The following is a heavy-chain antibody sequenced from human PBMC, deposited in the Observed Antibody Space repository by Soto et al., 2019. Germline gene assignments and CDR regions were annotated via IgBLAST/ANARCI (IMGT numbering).Heavy chain of an antibody. CDR1: GFTFSSYA. D-gene: IGHD3-10*01. J-gene: IGHJ4*02. Sequence: GGSLRLSCAASGFTFSSYAMSWVRQAPGKGLEWVSAISGSGGSTYYADSVKGRFTISRDNSKNTLYLQMNSLRAEDTAVYYFTSSMIRGVIRPYWGQGNLLTVAS. CDR2: ISGSGGST. CDR3: TSSMIRGVIRPY. V-gene: IGHV3-23*01.